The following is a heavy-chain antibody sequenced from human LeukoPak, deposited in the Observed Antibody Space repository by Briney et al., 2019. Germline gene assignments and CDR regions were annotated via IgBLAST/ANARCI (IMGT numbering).Heavy chain of an antibody. J-gene: IGHJ4*02. CDR3: ARGGSSSHFDY. CDR1: GFTVSSKY. CDR2: IYSAGST. V-gene: IGHV3-53*01. D-gene: IGHD6-13*01. Sequence: GGSLRLSCAASGFTVSSKYMSWVRQAPGKGLEWVSIIYSAGSTYYADSVKGRFTISRDNSKNTLFLQMDSLRAEDTAVYYCARGGSSSHFDYWGQGTRVTVSS.